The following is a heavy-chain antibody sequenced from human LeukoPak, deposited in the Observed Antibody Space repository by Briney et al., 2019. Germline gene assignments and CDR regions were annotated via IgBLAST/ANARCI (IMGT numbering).Heavy chain of an antibody. CDR1: GGSFSGYY. CDR2: NNHSGST. CDR3: ARGPRDAFDI. V-gene: IGHV4-34*01. Sequence: SETLSLTCAVYGGSFSGYYWSWIRQPPGKGLEWIGENNHSGSTNYNPSLKSRVTISVDTSKNQFSLKLSSATAADTAVYYCARGPRDAFDIWGQGTMVTVSS. J-gene: IGHJ3*02.